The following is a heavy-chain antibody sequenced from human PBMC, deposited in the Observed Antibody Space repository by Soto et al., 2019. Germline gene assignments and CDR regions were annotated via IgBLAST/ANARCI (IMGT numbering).Heavy chain of an antibody. D-gene: IGHD1-26*01. V-gene: IGHV3-74*01. CDR1: GFTFSSYW. CDR3: ARDHRYYYYYYYMDV. Sequence: EVQLVESGGGLVQPGGSLRLSCAASGFTFSSYWMHWVRQAPGKGLVWVSRINSDGSSTSYADSVKGRFTISRDNAKNTLYLQMNCLRAEDTAVYYCARDHRYYYYYYYMDVWGKGTTVTVSS. CDR2: INSDGSST. J-gene: IGHJ6*03.